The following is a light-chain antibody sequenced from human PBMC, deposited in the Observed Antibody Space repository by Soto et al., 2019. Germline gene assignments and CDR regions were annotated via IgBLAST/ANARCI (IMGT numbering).Light chain of an antibody. CDR3: QQSHMWPIT. Sequence: EIVVTHSPATLSLSPGERAPLSYMASSSVSSYSACYQQQPGQAPRLIIDDASNRATVIPRMFGGSGCGTDSTPTISLLEPEDAVVYYCQQSHMWPITFGQGTRLEIK. J-gene: IGKJ5*01. CDR2: DAS. V-gene: IGKV3-11*01. CDR1: SSVSSY.